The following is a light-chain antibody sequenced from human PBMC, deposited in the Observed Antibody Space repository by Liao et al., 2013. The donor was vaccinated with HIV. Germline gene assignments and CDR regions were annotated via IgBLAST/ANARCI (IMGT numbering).Light chain of an antibody. Sequence: SYELTQPPSVSVSPGQTASITCSGDKLGDKYVSWYQQKPGQSPVLVIYQDSKRPSGIPERFSGSNSGNTATLTISGTQAMDEADYHCQAWDSSTARVVFGGGTKLTVL. J-gene: IGLJ2*01. V-gene: IGLV3-1*01. CDR3: QAWDSSTARVV. CDR1: KLGDKY. CDR2: QDS.